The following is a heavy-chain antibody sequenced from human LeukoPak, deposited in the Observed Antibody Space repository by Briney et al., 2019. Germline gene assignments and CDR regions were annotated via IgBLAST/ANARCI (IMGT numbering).Heavy chain of an antibody. CDR3: ARDTGDILTGLAWFDP. J-gene: IGHJ5*02. CDR2: VYYSGST. CDR1: GGSISSGGYY. D-gene: IGHD3-9*01. Sequence: SETLSLTCTVSGGSISSGGYYWSWIRQHPGKGLEWIGYVYYSGSTYYNPSLKSRVTISVDTSKNQFSLKLSSVTAADTAVYYCARDTGDILTGLAWFDPWGQGTLVTVSS. V-gene: IGHV4-31*03.